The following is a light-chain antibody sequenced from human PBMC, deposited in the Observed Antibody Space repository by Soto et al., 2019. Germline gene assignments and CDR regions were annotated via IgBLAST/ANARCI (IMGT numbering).Light chain of an antibody. J-gene: IGKJ1*01. CDR3: QQYEASPWT. Sequence: NVLTQSPAMLSLSPGEGASLSCRASQSVTSNYFGWYQQKPGQAPRLIIYATSRRATGIPDRFRGSGSGTDFTLTISRVEPEDFAVYYCQQYEASPWTFGQGTKVEIK. V-gene: IGKV3-20*01. CDR1: QSVTSNY. CDR2: ATS.